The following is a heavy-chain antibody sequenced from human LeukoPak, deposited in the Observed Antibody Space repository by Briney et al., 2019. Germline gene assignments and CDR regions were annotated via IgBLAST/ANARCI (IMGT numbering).Heavy chain of an antibody. CDR1: GFXFSSYG. CDR3: AKDSSSSNYYYGLDV. D-gene: IGHD6-13*01. J-gene: IGHJ6*02. CDR2: ILYDGANK. V-gene: IGHV3-30*18. Sequence: PGRSLRLSCAASGFXFSSYGMHWVRQAPGKGLEWVSSILYDGANKYYADPLKGRSTISRDNPKNTLYLQMNSLRGDDTGMYFCAKDSSSSNYYYGLDVWGQGTTVTVSS.